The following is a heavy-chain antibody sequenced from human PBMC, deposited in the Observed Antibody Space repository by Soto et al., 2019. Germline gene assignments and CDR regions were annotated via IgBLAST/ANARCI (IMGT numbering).Heavy chain of an antibody. CDR3: ARRSGDRSRSYGLAV. CDR2: IYPGDSDT. J-gene: IGHJ6*02. CDR1: GYSFTSYW. Sequence: EVQLVQSGAEVKKPGESLKISCKASGYSFTSYWIGWVRQMSGKGLEWMGIIYPGDSDTRYSPSFQGQVTISADKSIXTAYLQWSSLRASDTGIYYCARRSGDRSRSYGLAVWGQGTTVTVSS. V-gene: IGHV5-51*03.